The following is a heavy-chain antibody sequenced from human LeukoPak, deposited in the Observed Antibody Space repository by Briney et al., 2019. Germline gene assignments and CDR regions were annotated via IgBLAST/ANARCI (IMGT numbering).Heavy chain of an antibody. Sequence: GGSLRLSYAASGFTLLNPWLIWVRQAPGKGLEWVGRIKSKTDGGTTDYVAPVKGRFSVSRDDSKNTLYLQTNSLTTEDAGVYYCTEEARYSSGWYGGYVSWGQGTTVTVSS. J-gene: IGHJ3*01. CDR2: IKSKTDGGTT. D-gene: IGHD6-19*01. V-gene: IGHV3-15*01. CDR3: TEEARYSSGWYGGYVS. CDR1: GFTLLNPW.